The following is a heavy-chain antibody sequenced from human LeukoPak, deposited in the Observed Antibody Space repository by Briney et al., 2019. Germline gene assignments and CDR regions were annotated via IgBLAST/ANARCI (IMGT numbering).Heavy chain of an antibody. CDR1: RDSLSSSY. J-gene: IGHJ1*01. D-gene: IGHD2-2*01. CDR2: IYYSGST. Sequence: SDTLPLTCTVTRDSLSSSYWSWIHQPPGKGLDWVGYIYYSGSTNHHPSLKSRVAISVDTSKNQFCLKVYSVTAADTAVYYCAREYCSSTICFQYFHHWGQGTQVTVSS. V-gene: IGHV4-59*01. CDR3: AREYCSSTICFQYFHH.